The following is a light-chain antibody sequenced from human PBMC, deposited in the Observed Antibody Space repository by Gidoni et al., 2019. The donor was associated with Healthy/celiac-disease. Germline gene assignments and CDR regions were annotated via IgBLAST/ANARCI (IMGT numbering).Light chain of an antibody. Sequence: QSALTQPAFVSGSPGKSITISCTGTSSDVGSYNLVSWYQQHPGKAPKLMIYEVSKRPSGVSNRFSGSKSGNTASLTISGLQAEDEADYYCCSYAGSSTLYVFGTGTKVTVL. V-gene: IGLV2-23*02. CDR3: CSYAGSSTLYV. J-gene: IGLJ1*01. CDR2: EVS. CDR1: SSDVGSYNL.